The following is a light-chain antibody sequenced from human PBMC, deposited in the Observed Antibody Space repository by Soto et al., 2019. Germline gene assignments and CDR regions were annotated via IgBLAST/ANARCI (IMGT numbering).Light chain of an antibody. CDR1: QSVSSN. J-gene: IGKJ5*01. CDR3: QQANSFPIT. V-gene: IGKV3-15*01. Sequence: EIVMTQSPSTLSVSPGERATLTCRASQSVSSNLALYQQKPGQAPRLLIYGASTRATGIPARFSGSGSGTEFTLTISSLQSEDFATYYCQQANSFPITFGQGTRLEIK. CDR2: GAS.